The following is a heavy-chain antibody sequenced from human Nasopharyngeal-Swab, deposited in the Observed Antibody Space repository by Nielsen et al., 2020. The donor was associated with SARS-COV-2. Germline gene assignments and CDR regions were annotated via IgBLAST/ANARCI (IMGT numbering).Heavy chain of an antibody. CDR2: IGDKDHNYAT. J-gene: IGHJ4*02. CDR1: GFILSASA. V-gene: IGHV3-73*01. Sequence: GESLKISCAASGFILSASAIHWVRQASGKGLEWVGRIGDKDHNYATTYGAAVQGRFTISRDDSKNTAFMQMDSLKTEDTALYYCANDFYFDYWGQGTLVTVSS. CDR3: ANDFYFDY. D-gene: IGHD1-1*01.